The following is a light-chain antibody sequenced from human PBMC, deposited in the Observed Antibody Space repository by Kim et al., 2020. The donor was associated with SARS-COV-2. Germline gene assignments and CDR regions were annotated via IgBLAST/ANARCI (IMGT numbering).Light chain of an antibody. J-gene: IGKJ1*01. CDR1: QSIRSY. Sequence: ASVGDRVTITCRASQSIRSYLNWYQQKPGTAPNLLIYTTSNLQSGVPSRFSGSGSATDFTLTISSLQPEDFATYYCQQSYTNPPTFGQGTKVDIK. CDR2: TTS. CDR3: QQSYTNPPT. V-gene: IGKV1-39*01.